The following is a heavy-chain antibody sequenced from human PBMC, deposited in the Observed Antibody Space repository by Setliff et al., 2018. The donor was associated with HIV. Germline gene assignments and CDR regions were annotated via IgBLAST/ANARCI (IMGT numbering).Heavy chain of an antibody. J-gene: IGHJ6*02. CDR1: GFTFSYYW. D-gene: IGHD6-19*01. Sequence: PGGSLRLSCAASGFTFSYYWMHWVRQAPGKGLEWVARINSDGSTVEHAGAVKGRLTISRDNSKNTLYLQMNSLRAEDTAVYYCAKGQQWLVAGPRDGMDVWGQGTTVTVSS. V-gene: IGHV3-74*03. CDR2: INSDGSTV. CDR3: AKGQQWLVAGPRDGMDV.